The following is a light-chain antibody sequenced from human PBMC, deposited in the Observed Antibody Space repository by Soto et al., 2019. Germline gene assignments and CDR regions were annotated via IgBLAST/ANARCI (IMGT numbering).Light chain of an antibody. CDR1: QSVSSNY. Sequence: EIVLTQSPGTLSLSPGERATLSCRASQSVSSNYLAWYQQKPGQAPKVLIYRASIRATGIPDRFTGSGSGTDFTLTISRLEPEYFAVYYCQQYSSLPLTLGGGTKFDIK. CDR2: RAS. J-gene: IGKJ4*01. V-gene: IGKV3-20*01. CDR3: QQYSSLPLT.